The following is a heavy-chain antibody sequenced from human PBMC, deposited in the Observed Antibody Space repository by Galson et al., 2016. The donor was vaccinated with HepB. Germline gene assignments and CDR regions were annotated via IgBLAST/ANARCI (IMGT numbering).Heavy chain of an antibody. Sequence: SLRLSCAASGFTFSNHYMSWIRQAPGKGLEWVAYISSYITYTNYADSVRGRFTISRDNAKNSLYLQMSSLRPEDTAVYYCATVGGEGYSNGYGDDWGQGTLVTVSS. D-gene: IGHD5-18*01. CDR1: GFTFSNHY. V-gene: IGHV3-11*06. CDR2: ISSYITYT. J-gene: IGHJ4*02. CDR3: ATVGGEGYSNGYGDD.